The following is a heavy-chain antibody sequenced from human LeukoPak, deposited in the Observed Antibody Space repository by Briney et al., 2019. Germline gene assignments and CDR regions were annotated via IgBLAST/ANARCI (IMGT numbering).Heavy chain of an antibody. D-gene: IGHD3-10*01. Sequence: GGSLRLSCAASGFTFRNYNMNWVRQAPGKGLEWDSYISSGSSTLYYADSVKGRFTISRDNAKNSLYVQMNSLRDEDTAVYYCALCFGSGSSSLHYWGQGTLVTVSS. CDR2: ISSGSSTL. J-gene: IGHJ4*02. CDR1: GFTFRNYN. V-gene: IGHV3-48*02. CDR3: ALCFGSGSSSLHY.